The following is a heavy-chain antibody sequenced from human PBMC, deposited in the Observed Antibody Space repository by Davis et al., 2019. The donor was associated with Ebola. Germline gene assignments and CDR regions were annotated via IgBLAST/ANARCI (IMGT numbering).Heavy chain of an antibody. CDR2: ISSSSSYI. D-gene: IGHD3-3*01. V-gene: IGHV3-21*01. CDR1: GFTFSTFW. J-gene: IGHJ6*02. CDR3: ARDGRFLEWLLYGVDYYYGMDV. Sequence: GGSLRLSCVASGFTFSTFWMSWVRQAPGKGLEWVSSISSSSSYIYYADSVKGRFTISRDNAKNSLYLQMNSLRAEDTAVYYCARDGRFLEWLLYGVDYYYGMDVWGQGTTVTVSS.